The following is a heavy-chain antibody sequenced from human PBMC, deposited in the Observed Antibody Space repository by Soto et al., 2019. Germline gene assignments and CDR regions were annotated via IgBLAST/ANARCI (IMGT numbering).Heavy chain of an antibody. CDR3: ASYRRTRDGSQGFDY. CDR2: IYYSGST. V-gene: IGHV4-59*01. J-gene: IGHJ4*02. CDR1: GGSISSYY. Sequence: KPSETLSLTCTVSGGSISSYYWSWIRQPPGEGLEWIGYIYYSGSTNYNPSLKSRVTISVDTSKNQFSLKLSSVTAADTAVYYCASYRRTRDGSQGFDYWGQGTLVTVSS. D-gene: IGHD1-7*01.